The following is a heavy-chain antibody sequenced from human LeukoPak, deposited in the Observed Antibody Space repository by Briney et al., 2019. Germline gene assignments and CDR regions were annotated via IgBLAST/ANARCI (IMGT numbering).Heavy chain of an antibody. Sequence: GESLKISCKGSGYSFTSYWIGWVRQMPGKGLEWMGIIYPGDSDTRYSPSFQGQVTISADKSISTAYLQWSSLKASDTAMYYCARALSSPLDAFDIWGQGTMVTVSS. CDR3: ARALSSPLDAFDI. D-gene: IGHD6-13*01. CDR1: GYSFTSYW. CDR2: IYPGDSDT. V-gene: IGHV5-51*01. J-gene: IGHJ3*02.